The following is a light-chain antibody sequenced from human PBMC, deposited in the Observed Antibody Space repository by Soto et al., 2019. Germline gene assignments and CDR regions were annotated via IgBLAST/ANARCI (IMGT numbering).Light chain of an antibody. CDR2: DND. J-gene: IGLJ2*01. CDR3: GTWDVSLSAGV. Sequence: QSVLTQPPSVSAAPGQKVTISCSASSSNIGEKYVSWYQQFPGTAPKLLIYDNDKRPSGIPDRFSGSKSGTSATLGITGLQTGDEADYYCGTWDVSLSAGVFGGGTKLTVL. V-gene: IGLV1-51*01. CDR1: SSNIGEKY.